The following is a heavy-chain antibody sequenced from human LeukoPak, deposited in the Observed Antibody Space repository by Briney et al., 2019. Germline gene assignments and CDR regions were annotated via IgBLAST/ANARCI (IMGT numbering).Heavy chain of an antibody. CDR3: ARERCDSSGYYSPGHWFDP. D-gene: IGHD3-22*01. CDR1: GYTFTSYG. Sequence: ASVKVSCKASGYTFTSYGISWVRQAPGQGLEWMGWISAYNGNTNYAQKLQGRVTMTTDTSTSTAYMELRSLRSDDTAVYYCARERCDSSGYYSPGHWFDPWGQGTLVTVSS. V-gene: IGHV1-18*01. J-gene: IGHJ5*02. CDR2: ISAYNGNT.